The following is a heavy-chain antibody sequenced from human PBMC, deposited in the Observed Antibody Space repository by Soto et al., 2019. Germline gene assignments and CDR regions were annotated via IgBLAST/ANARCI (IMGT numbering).Heavy chain of an antibody. CDR2: ISYDGSNK. CDR1: GFTFSSYA. V-gene: IGHV3-30-3*01. CDR3: ARSLSRQFGLMVYFDY. Sequence: GGSLRLSCAASGFTFSSYAMHWVRQAPDKGLEWVAVISYDGSNKYYADSVKGRFTISRDNSKNTLYLQMNSLRAEDTAVYYCARSLSRQFGLMVYFDYWGQGTLVTVSS. D-gene: IGHD2-8*01. J-gene: IGHJ4*02.